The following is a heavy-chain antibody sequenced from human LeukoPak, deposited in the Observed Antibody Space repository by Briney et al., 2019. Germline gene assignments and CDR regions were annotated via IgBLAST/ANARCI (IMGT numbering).Heavy chain of an antibody. D-gene: IGHD5-18*01. Sequence: TSETLSLTCTVSGDSITSGIHYWSWFRQPAGKGLEWIGRIYTSGSTNYNPSLKSRVTISLDTSKNHFSLKLTSVTAADTAVYYCARGARYSYGSIWFDPWGQGTLVTVSS. V-gene: IGHV4-61*02. CDR3: ARGARYSYGSIWFDP. J-gene: IGHJ5*02. CDR2: IYTSGST. CDR1: GDSITSGIHY.